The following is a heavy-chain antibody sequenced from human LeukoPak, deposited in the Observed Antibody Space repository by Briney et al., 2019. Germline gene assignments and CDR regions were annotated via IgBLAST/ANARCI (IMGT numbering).Heavy chain of an antibody. J-gene: IGHJ4*02. CDR3: ARLSSSGWYEDY. Sequence: AGGSLRLSCAASGFTFSSYEMNWVRQAPGKGLEWVSYISSSGSTICYADSVKGRFTISRDNAKNSLYVQINSLRAEDTAVYYCARLSSSGWYEDYWGQGTLVTVSS. CDR1: GFTFSSYE. V-gene: IGHV3-48*03. D-gene: IGHD6-19*01. CDR2: ISSSGSTI.